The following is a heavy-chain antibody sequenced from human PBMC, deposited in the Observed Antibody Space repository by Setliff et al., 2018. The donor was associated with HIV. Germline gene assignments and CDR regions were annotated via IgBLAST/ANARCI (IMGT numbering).Heavy chain of an antibody. Sequence: ASVKVSCKTSGCTFDAKYIHWARQAPGQGLEWMGWINPNSGGTNYARKFQGRVTMTRDTSISTAYMELSRLRSDDTAVYYCAGVPGRYDSSGYAFDIWGQGTMVTVSS. CDR3: AGVPGRYDSSGYAFDI. CDR2: INPNSGGT. V-gene: IGHV1-2*02. CDR1: GCTFDAKY. D-gene: IGHD3-22*01. J-gene: IGHJ3*02.